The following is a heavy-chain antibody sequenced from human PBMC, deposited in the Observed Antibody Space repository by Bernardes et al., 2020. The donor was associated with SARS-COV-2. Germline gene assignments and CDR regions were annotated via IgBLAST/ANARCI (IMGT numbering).Heavy chain of an antibody. V-gene: IGHV1-18*04. D-gene: IGHD1-26*01. CDR3: ARGFMAWSGSHYDY. CDR1: GYTFSNYG. CDR2: INTFNGNT. J-gene: IGHJ4*02. Sequence: ASVKVSCKASGYTFSNYGISWLRQAPGQGLEWMGWINTFNGNTNYAQKLQGRVTVTTDTSTTTVHMELRSLRYDDRAVYYCARGFMAWSGSHYDYWGQGTLLTVSS.